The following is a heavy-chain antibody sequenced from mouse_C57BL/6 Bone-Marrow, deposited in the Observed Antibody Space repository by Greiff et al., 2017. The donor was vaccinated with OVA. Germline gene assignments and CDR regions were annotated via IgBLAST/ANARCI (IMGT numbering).Heavy chain of an antibody. CDR1: GYTFTSYG. D-gene: IGHD3-2*02. CDR3: ARPTAQATVDYAMDY. J-gene: IGHJ4*01. CDR2: IYPRSGNT. Sequence: QVQLQQSGAELARPGASVKLSCKASGYTFTSYGISWVKQRTGQGLEWIGEIYPRSGNTYYNEKFKGKATLTADKSSSTAYMELRSLTSEDSAVYFCARPTAQATVDYAMDYWGQGTSVTVSS. V-gene: IGHV1-81*01.